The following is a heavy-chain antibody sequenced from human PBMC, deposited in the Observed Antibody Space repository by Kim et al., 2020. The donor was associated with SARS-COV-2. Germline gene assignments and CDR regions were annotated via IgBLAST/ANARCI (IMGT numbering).Heavy chain of an antibody. D-gene: IGHD3-3*01. V-gene: IGHV4-39*01. J-gene: IGHJ4*02. CDR2: IYYSGST. CDR1: GGSISSSSYY. Sequence: SETLSLTCTVSGGSISSSSYYWGWIRQPPGKGLEWIGSIYYSGSTYYNPSLKSRVTISVDTSKNQFSLKLSSVTAADTAVYYCARQVTREWLEEAHFDYWGQGTLVTVSS. CDR3: ARQVTREWLEEAHFDY.